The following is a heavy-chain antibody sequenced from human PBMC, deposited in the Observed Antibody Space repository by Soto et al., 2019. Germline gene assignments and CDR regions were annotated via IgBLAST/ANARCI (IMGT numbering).Heavy chain of an antibody. D-gene: IGHD3-22*01. Sequence: QVQLVESGGGVVQPGRSLRLSCAASGFTFSSYAMHWVRQAPGKGLEWMAVISYDGSNKYYADSVKGRFTISRDNSKNTLYLQMNSLRAEDTAVYYCARDYRDEIVVVSLDYWGQGTLVTVSS. J-gene: IGHJ4*02. V-gene: IGHV3-30-3*01. CDR1: GFTFSSYA. CDR2: ISYDGSNK. CDR3: ARDYRDEIVVVSLDY.